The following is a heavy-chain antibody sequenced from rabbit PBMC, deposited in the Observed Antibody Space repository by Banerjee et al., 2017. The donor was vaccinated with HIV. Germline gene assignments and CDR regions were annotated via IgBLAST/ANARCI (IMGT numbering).Heavy chain of an antibody. CDR3: ARASSIVWYLNL. V-gene: IGHV1S40*01. CDR2: IYTGSSGST. CDR1: AFSFSNKYV. J-gene: IGHJ4*01. D-gene: IGHD1-1*01. Sequence: QSLEESGGDLVKPGASLTLTCTASAFSFSNKYVMCWVRQAPGKGLEWIACIYTGSSGSTYYASWAKGRFTISKTSSTTVTLQMTSLTAAHTATYFCARASSIVWYLNLWGQGTLVTVS.